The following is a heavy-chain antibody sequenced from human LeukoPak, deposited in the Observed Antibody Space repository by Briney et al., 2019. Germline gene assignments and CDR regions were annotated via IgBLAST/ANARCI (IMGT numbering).Heavy chain of an antibody. CDR2: INPNSGGT. Sequence: VASVKVSCKASGYTFTGYYMHWVRQAPGQGLEWMGWINPNSGGTNYAQKFQGRVTMTRDTSISTAYMELSRLRSDDTAVYYCARAPRGYCSSTSCYRYYFDYWGQGTLVTVSS. CDR3: ARAPRGYCSSTSCYRYYFDY. J-gene: IGHJ4*02. D-gene: IGHD2-2*01. CDR1: GYTFTGYY. V-gene: IGHV1-2*02.